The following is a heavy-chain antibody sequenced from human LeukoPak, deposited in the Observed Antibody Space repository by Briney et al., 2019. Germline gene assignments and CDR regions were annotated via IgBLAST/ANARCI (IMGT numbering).Heavy chain of an antibody. CDR2: INGDESEK. CDR1: GFTFSSSW. D-gene: IGHD3-10*01. CDR3: SRGEGDDY. Sequence: PGGSLRLSCEASGFTFSSSWMSWVRQAPGKGLEWVANINGDESEKYYVDSVKARFTISRDNAKNSLYLQMNSLRVDDTAIYYCSRGEGDDYWGRGTLVTVSS. V-gene: IGHV3-7*01. J-gene: IGHJ4*02.